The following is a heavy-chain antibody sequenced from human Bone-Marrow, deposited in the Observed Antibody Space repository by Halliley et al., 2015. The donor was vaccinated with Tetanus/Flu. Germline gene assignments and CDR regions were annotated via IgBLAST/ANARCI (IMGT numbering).Heavy chain of an antibody. CDR2: VYDRGSP. D-gene: IGHD5-12*01. Sequence: GKGLEWIGYVYDRGSPKYNPSLKSRVTISRDTSKNRFSLNLTSVTAADTAVYYCVTGKGWLPDYWGQGTLVTVSS. J-gene: IGHJ4*02. CDR3: VTGKGWLPDY. V-gene: IGHV4-59*01.